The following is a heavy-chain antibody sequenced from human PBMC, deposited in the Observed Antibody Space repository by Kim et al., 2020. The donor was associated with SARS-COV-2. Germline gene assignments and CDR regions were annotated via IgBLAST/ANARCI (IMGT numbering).Heavy chain of an antibody. CDR1: NGSFSSYY. V-gene: IGHV4-59*08. Sequence: SETLSLTCTVSNGSFSSYYWSWIRLPPGRGLEWIGYVYSSGTSTFNPALESRVPLSVDTSKSQLSLQLTSVTAADTAVYFCARYSALASAGPYYYYAM. J-gene: IGHJ6*01. CDR2: VYSSGTS. CDR3: ARYSALASAGPYYYYAM. D-gene: IGHD6-13*01.